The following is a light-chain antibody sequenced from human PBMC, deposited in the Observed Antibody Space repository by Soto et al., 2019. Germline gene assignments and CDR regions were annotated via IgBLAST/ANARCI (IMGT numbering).Light chain of an antibody. J-gene: IGKJ4*01. V-gene: IGKV2D-30*01. CDR1: QSLVYSDGNTY. Sequence: DVVMTQSPLSLPVTLGQPASISCRSSQSLVYSDGNTYLNWFQQRPGHSPRRLIYKVSNWDSGVPGRVSGSVSGNGFTRKISRVEADDVGVYYCMQGTHRPPLTFGGGTKVEIK. CDR3: MQGTHRPPLT. CDR2: KVS.